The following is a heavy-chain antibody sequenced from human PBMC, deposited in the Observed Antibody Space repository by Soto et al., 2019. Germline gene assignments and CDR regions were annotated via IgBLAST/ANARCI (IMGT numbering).Heavy chain of an antibody. J-gene: IGHJ6*02. Sequence: SVKVSCKASGGTFSSYAISWVRQAPGQGLEWMGGIIPIFGTANYAQRFQGRVTITADESTSTAYMELSSLRSEDTAVYYCARAITMVRGVIMDGMDVWGQGTTVTVSS. CDR3: ARAITMVRGVIMDGMDV. V-gene: IGHV1-69*13. CDR1: GGTFSSYA. D-gene: IGHD3-10*01. CDR2: IIPIFGTA.